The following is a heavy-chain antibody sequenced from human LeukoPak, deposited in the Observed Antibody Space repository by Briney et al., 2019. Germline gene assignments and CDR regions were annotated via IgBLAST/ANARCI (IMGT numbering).Heavy chain of an antibody. D-gene: IGHD3-10*01. J-gene: IGHJ4*02. Sequence: KSSETLSLTCTVSGGSISSRSYYWGWIRQPPGKGLEWIGNIYYSGSTYYNPSLKSRVTISVDTSKNQFSLKLSSVTAADTAVYYCARHMYYYGSGSPDYWGQGTLVTVSS. V-gene: IGHV4-39*01. CDR1: GGSISSRSYY. CDR3: ARHMYYYGSGSPDY. CDR2: IYYSGST.